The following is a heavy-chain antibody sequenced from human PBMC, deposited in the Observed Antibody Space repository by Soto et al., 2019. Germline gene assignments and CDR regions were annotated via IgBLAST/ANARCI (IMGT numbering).Heavy chain of an antibody. Sequence: ASVKVSCKASGYTFTSYGISWVRQAPGQGLEWMGWISAYNGNTNYAQKLQGRVTMTTDTSTSTAYMELRSLRSDDTAVYYCARSLYGDYSEYFQHWGQGTLVTVSS. CDR1: GYTFTSYG. CDR3: ARSLYGDYSEYFQH. J-gene: IGHJ1*01. V-gene: IGHV1-18*01. D-gene: IGHD4-17*01. CDR2: ISAYNGNT.